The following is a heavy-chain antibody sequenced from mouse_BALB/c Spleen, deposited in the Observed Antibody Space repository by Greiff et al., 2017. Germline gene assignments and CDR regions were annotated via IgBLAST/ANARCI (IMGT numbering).Heavy chain of an antibody. V-gene: IGHV14-3*02. D-gene: IGHD2-3*01. Sequence: EVQLQQSGAELVKPGASVKLSCTASGFNIKDTYMHWVKQRPEQGLEWIGRIDPANGNTKYDPKFQGKATITADTSSNTAYLQLSSLTSEDTAVYYCARSGDGYYPAWFAYWGQGTLVTVSA. CDR2: IDPANGNT. CDR3: ARSGDGYYPAWFAY. CDR1: GFNIKDTY. J-gene: IGHJ3*01.